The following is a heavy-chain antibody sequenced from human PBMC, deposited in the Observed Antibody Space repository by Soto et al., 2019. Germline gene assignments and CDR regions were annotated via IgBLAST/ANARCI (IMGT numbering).Heavy chain of an antibody. CDR2: IWYDGSNK. Sequence: GGSLRLSCAASGFTFSSYGMHWVRQAPGKGLEWVAVIWYDGSNKYYADSVKGRFTISRDNSKNTLYLQMNSLRAEDTAVYYCASPTADDAFDIWGQGTMVTVSS. CDR1: GFTFSSYG. V-gene: IGHV3-33*01. J-gene: IGHJ3*02. D-gene: IGHD4-17*01. CDR3: ASPTADDAFDI.